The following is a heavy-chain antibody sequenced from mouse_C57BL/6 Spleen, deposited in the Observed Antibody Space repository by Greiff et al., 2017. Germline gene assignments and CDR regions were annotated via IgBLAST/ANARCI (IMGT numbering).Heavy chain of an antibody. CDR2: INPGSGGT. J-gene: IGHJ4*01. CDR3: ARPLDY. Sequence: VHLVESGAELVRPGTSVKVSCKASGYAFTNYLIEWVKQRPGQGLEWIGVINPGSGGTNYNEKFKGKATLTADKSSSTAYMQLSSLTSEDSAVYFCARPLDYWGQGTSVTVSS. V-gene: IGHV1-54*01. CDR1: GYAFTNYL. D-gene: IGHD6-1*01.